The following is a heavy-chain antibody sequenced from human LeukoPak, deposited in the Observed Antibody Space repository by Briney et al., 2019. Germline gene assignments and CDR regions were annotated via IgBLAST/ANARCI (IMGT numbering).Heavy chain of an antibody. V-gene: IGHV3-9*01. CDR1: GFTFSSHG. CDR3: AKEYFSKSVGYYFYHMDV. Sequence: QAGGSLRLSCAASGFTFSSHGMNWVRQAPGKGLEWVAGIGWNSYNIGYADSVKGRFTISRDDADKSVYLQMNNLRAEDTALYYCAKEYFSKSVGYYFYHMDVWGKGTTVIISS. J-gene: IGHJ6*03. D-gene: IGHD4-11*01. CDR2: IGWNSYNI.